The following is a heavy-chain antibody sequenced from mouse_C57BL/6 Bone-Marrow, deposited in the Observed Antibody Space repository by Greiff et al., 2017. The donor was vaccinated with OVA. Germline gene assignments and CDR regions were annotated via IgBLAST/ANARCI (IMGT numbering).Heavy chain of an antibody. CDR1: GYTFTGYW. CDR2: ILPGSGSP. Sequence: VQLQQSGAELMKPGASVKLSCKATGYTFTGYWIEWVKQRPGHGLEWIGEILPGSGSPTYNEKFKGKATFTADTSSNTAYMQLRSLTTEDSAIYFCARRTGTLYAMGYWGQGTSVTVSS. J-gene: IGHJ4*01. CDR3: ARRTGTLYAMGY. D-gene: IGHD4-1*01. V-gene: IGHV1-9*01.